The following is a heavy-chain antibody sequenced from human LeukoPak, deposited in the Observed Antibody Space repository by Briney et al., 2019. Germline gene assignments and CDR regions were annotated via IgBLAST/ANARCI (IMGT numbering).Heavy chain of an antibody. J-gene: IGHJ6*03. Sequence: PGGSLRLSCAASGFIFSSYWMSWVRQVPGKGLEWVASIKQDGSEKYYVDSVKGRFTISRDNAKNSLYLQMISLRDDDTAVYYCARDHIVLRGMDVWGKGTTVTVSS. V-gene: IGHV3-7*01. D-gene: IGHD5-12*01. CDR3: ARDHIVLRGMDV. CDR2: IKQDGSEK. CDR1: GFIFSSYW.